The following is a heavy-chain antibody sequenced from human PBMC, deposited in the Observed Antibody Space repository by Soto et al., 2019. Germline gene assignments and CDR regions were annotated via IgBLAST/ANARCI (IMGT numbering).Heavy chain of an antibody. V-gene: IGHV4-61*01. CDR2: IYYSGST. CDR1: GGSVSSGSYY. Sequence: PSETLSLTCTVSGGSVSSGSYYWSWIRQPPGKGLEWIGYIYYSGSTNYNPSLKSRVTISVDTSKNQFSLKLSSVTAADTAVYYCASSEITMIVGGIDYWGQGTLVTVSS. J-gene: IGHJ4*02. D-gene: IGHD3-22*01. CDR3: ASSEITMIVGGIDY.